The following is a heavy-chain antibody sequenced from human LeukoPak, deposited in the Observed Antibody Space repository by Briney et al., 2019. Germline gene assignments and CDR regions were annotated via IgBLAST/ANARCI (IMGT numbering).Heavy chain of an antibody. CDR2: INSDGSST. D-gene: IGHD2-15*01. V-gene: IGHV3-74*01. CDR3: ARDPRILGLAYNWFDP. CDR1: GFTFSSYW. Sequence: GGSLRLSCAASGFTFSSYWMHWVRQAPGKGLVWVSRINSDGSSTSYADSVKGRFTISRDNAKNTLYLQMNSLRAEDTAVYYRARDPRILGLAYNWFDPWGQGTLVTVSS. J-gene: IGHJ5*02.